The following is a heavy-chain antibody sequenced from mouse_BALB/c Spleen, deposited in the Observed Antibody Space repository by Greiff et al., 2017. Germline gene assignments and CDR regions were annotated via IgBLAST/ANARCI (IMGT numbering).Heavy chain of an antibody. CDR1: GFTFSSFG. D-gene: IGHD1-1*01. CDR3: ARGANYYGSSWYYFDY. J-gene: IGHJ2*01. Sequence: EVKLVESGGGLVQPGGSRKLSCAASGFTFSSFGMHWVRQAPEKGLEWVAYISSGSSTIYYADTVKGRFTISRDNPKNTLFLQMTSLRSEDTAMYYCARGANYYGSSWYYFDYWGQGTTLTVSS. CDR2: ISSGSSTI. V-gene: IGHV5-17*02.